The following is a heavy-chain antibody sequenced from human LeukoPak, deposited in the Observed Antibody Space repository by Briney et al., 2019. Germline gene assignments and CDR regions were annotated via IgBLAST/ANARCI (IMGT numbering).Heavy chain of an antibody. D-gene: IGHD4-23*01. CDR2: ISGTGTYT. V-gene: IGHV3-23*01. Sequence: GGSLRLSCAASGFTFGTYAMSWGRHGPGEGLGCVLAISGTGTYTYYADSVKGRLTISRDNSKSTLYLQMNSLRADDTAVYFCAKDGPADPEARLRWPQGRAFDLWGQGTMVTVSS. J-gene: IGHJ3*01. CDR1: GFTFGTYA. CDR3: AKDGPADPEARLRWPQGRAFDL.